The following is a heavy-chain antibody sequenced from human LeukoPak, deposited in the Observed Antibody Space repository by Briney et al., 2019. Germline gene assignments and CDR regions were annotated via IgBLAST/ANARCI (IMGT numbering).Heavy chain of an antibody. Sequence: PGGSLRLSCAASGFTFSSYEMNWVRQAPGKGLEWVSYISSSGSTIYYADSVKGRFTISGDNAKNSLYLQMNSLRAEDTAVYYCARDLGGRATAMDLFDYWGQGTLVTVSS. CDR1: GFTFSSYE. CDR3: ARDLGGRATAMDLFDY. V-gene: IGHV3-48*03. CDR2: ISSSGSTI. J-gene: IGHJ4*02. D-gene: IGHD5-18*01.